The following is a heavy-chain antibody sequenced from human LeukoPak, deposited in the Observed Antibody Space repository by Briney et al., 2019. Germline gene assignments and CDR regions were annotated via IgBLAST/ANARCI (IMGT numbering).Heavy chain of an antibody. D-gene: IGHD2-2*01. CDR2: ISGSGGST. J-gene: IGHJ4*02. V-gene: IGHV3-23*01. CDR3: AKVPVVPAAPRVYYFDY. CDR1: GFTFSSYA. Sequence: GGSLRLSCAASGFTFSSYAMSWVRQAPGKGLEWVSAISGSGGSTYYADSVKGRFTISRDNSKNTLYLQMNSLRAEDTAVYYCAKVPVVPAAPRVYYFDYWGRGTLVTVSS.